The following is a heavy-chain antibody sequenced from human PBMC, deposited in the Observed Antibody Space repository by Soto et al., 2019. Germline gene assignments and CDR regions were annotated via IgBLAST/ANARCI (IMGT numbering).Heavy chain of an antibody. CDR3: AKALSYGSGSYLNYFDY. CDR1: GFTFSSYA. Sequence: PGGSLRLSCAASGFTFSSYAMSWVRQAPGKGLEWVSAISGSGGSTYYADSVKGRFTISRDNSKNTLYLQMNSLRAEDTAVYYCAKALSYGSGSYLNYFDYWGQGTLVTVSS. CDR2: ISGSGGST. D-gene: IGHD3-10*01. V-gene: IGHV3-23*01. J-gene: IGHJ4*02.